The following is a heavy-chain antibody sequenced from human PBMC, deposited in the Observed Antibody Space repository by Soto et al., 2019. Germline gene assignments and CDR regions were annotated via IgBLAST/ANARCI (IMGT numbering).Heavy chain of an antibody. Sequence: QVQLQESGPGLVKPSGTLSLTCAVSSGSISSSNWWSWVRQPPGKGLEWIGEIYHSGSTNYNPSLKSRVTISVDKSKNQFSLKLSSVTAADTAVYYCARLGYCSGGSCYGEDYYYYYMDVWGKGTTVTVSS. CDR2: IYHSGST. D-gene: IGHD2-15*01. J-gene: IGHJ6*03. CDR1: SGSISSSNW. CDR3: ARLGYCSGGSCYGEDYYYYYMDV. V-gene: IGHV4-4*02.